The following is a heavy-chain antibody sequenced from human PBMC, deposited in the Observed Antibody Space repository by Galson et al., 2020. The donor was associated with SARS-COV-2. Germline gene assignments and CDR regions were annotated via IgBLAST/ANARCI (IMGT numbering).Heavy chain of an antibody. Sequence: GESLKISCAASGFTFSSYAMSWVRQAPRKGLQWVSGIRSIGDSTYYAGSFQGRFTIARDNSKNTLYLQMNSLRADDTAVYYCARSTYGARPHAFDIWGLGTLVTVSS. J-gene: IGHJ3*02. CDR3: ARSTYGARPHAFDI. CDR1: GFTFSSYA. D-gene: IGHD4-17*01. V-gene: IGHV3-23*01. CDR2: IRSIGDST.